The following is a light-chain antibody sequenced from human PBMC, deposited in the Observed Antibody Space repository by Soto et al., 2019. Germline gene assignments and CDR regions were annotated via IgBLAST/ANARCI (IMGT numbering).Light chain of an antibody. CDR2: HVS. V-gene: IGLV2-11*03. CDR1: GAFNY. CDR3: CSSAGTSTWV. Sequence: GAFNYVSWFQQRPGKAPRLMIYHVSERPSGVPYRFSGSKSGNTASLTISGLQADDEADYYCCSSAGTSTWVFGGGTQLTVL. J-gene: IGLJ3*02.